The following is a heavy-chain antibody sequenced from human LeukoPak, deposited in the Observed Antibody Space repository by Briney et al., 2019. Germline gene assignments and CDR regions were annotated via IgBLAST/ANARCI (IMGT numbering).Heavy chain of an antibody. CDR2: IYYSGTT. CDR3: ARDRASAGGFDY. Sequence: NSSETLSLTCSVSGGSISPYYWSWIRQPSGKGLEWIGYIYYSGTTNYNPPLQSRVTISVATSKNQFSLKLSSVTAADTALYYCARDRASAGGFDYWGQGTLVTVSS. J-gene: IGHJ4*02. D-gene: IGHD2-15*01. CDR1: GGSISPYY. V-gene: IGHV4-59*01.